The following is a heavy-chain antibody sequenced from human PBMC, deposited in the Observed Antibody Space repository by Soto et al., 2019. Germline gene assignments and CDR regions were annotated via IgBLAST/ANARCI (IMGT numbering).Heavy chain of an antibody. J-gene: IGHJ4*02. CDR2: ISGSGGTT. CDR1: GFTFNSYA. D-gene: IGHD3-10*01. Sequence: EVQLLESGGGLVQPGGSLRLSCGGSGFTFNSYAMTWVRQAPGKGLEWVSAISGSGGTTYYANSVKGRFTISRDKSNDKLYLQMNILRAKDTDIYYCAKDRHYGSGTYSDSYLDYWGQGTLVNVSS. V-gene: IGHV3-23*01. CDR3: AKDRHYGSGTYSDSYLDY.